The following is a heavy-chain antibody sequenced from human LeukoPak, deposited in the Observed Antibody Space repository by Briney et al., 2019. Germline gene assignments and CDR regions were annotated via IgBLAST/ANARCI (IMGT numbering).Heavy chain of an antibody. Sequence: PSETLSLTCAVFGGSFDGYYWTWIRQSPEKGLEWIGEIVYSGSTNYNPSLKSRVIISADTSKVQFSLTLSSVTAADTAVYYCARRGGRSSFDYWGQGTLVTVSS. CDR3: ARRGGRSSFDY. CDR1: GGSFDGYY. V-gene: IGHV4-34*12. CDR2: IVYSGST. D-gene: IGHD1-26*01. J-gene: IGHJ4*02.